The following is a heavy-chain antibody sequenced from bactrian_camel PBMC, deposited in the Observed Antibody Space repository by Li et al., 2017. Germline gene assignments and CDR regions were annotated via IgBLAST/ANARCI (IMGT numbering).Heavy chain of an antibody. CDR1: GYSDSAYC. V-gene: IGHV3S53*01. Sequence: LVESGGGMVQPGGSLRLSCAASGYSDSAYCMGWFRQAPGKEREGVAAIDRDGRSTYADSVKGRFTISPDNAKSPLYLQMNDLKPEDSAMYTCAGVPFGDGYCSDQGQTFDYWGQGTQVTV. CDR2: IDRDGRS. CDR3: AGVPFGDGYCSDQGQTFDY. D-gene: IGHD3*01. J-gene: IGHJ4*01.